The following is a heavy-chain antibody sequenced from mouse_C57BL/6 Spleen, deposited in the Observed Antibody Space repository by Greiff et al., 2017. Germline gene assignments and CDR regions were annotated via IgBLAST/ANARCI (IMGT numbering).Heavy chain of an antibody. CDR2: IDPSDSYT. Sequence: QVQLQQPGAELVMPGASVKLSCKASGYTFTSYWMHWVKQRPGQGLEWIGEIDPSDSYTNYNQKFKGKSTLTVDKSSSTAYMQLSSLTSEDSAVYYCARMGTYSNDGYFDYWGQGTTLTVSS. CDR1: GYTFTSYW. CDR3: ARMGTYSNDGYFDY. D-gene: IGHD2-12*01. J-gene: IGHJ2*01. V-gene: IGHV1-69*01.